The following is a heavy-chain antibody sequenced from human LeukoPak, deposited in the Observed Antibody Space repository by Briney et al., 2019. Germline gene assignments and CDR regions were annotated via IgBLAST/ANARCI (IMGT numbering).Heavy chain of an antibody. V-gene: IGHV4-34*01. CDR3: ARGGRLFDY. CDR1: GGSFSGYY. J-gene: IGHJ4*02. Sequence: SETLSLTCAVYGGSFSGYYWSWIRQPPGKGLEWIGEINHSGSTNYNPYLKSRVTISVDTSKNQFSLKLSSVTAADTAVYYCARGGRLFDYWGQGTLVTVSS. D-gene: IGHD1-14*01. CDR2: INHSGST.